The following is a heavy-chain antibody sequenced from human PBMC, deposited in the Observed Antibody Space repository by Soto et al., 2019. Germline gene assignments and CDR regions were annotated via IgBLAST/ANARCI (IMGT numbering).Heavy chain of an antibody. CDR2: MNQDGSES. CDR3: ARLSTSAGRRDLAC. J-gene: IGHJ4*02. CDR1: GFSLSSYW. V-gene: IGHV3-7*01. Sequence: EVPLVESGGGLVQPGGSLRLSCAASGFSLSSYWMSWVRQAPGKGLEWVANMNQDGSESDYVGSVKGRFTFTRDNAKNSLYLQMNSLRAEDTAVYYCARLSTSAGRRDLACWGQGTLVTVSS.